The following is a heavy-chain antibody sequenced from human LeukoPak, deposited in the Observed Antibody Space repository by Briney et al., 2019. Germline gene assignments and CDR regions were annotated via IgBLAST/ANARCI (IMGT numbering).Heavy chain of an antibody. J-gene: IGHJ6*03. CDR1: GYTFTGYY. V-gene: IGHV1-2*02. Sequence: VASVKVSYKASGYTFTGYYMHWVRQAPGQGLEWMGWINPNSGGTNYAQKFQGRVTMTRDTSISTAYMELSRLRSDDTAVYYCARDQYCSSTSCFYYYMDVWGKGTTVTVSS. CDR2: INPNSGGT. CDR3: ARDQYCSSTSCFYYYMDV. D-gene: IGHD2-2*01.